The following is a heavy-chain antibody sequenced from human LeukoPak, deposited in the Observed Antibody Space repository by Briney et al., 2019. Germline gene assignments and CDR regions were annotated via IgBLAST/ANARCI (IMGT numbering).Heavy chain of an antibody. D-gene: IGHD6-13*01. Sequence: PGGSLRLSCAASGFTFSSHWVSWVRQAPGKGLEWVANIKQDGSEKYYVDSVKGRFTISRDNAKNSLYLQMDSLRAEDTAVYYCASRAGYSSSWSAFDYWGQGTLVTVSS. CDR3: ASRAGYSSSWSAFDY. J-gene: IGHJ4*02. CDR1: GFTFSSHW. V-gene: IGHV3-7*05. CDR2: IKQDGSEK.